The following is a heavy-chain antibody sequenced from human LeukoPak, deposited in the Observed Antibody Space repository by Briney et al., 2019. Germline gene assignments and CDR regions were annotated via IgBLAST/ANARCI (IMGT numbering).Heavy chain of an antibody. CDR3: ARHTIFGVVTLYYFDY. J-gene: IGHJ4*02. V-gene: IGHV4-30-4*08. Sequence: SQTLSLTCTVSGGSISSGDYYWSWIRQPPGKGLEWIGYIYYSGSTYYNPSLKSRVTISVDTSKNQFSLKLSSVTAADTAVCYCARHTIFGVVTLYYFDYWGQGTVVTVSS. D-gene: IGHD3-3*01. CDR1: GGSISSGDYY. CDR2: IYYSGST.